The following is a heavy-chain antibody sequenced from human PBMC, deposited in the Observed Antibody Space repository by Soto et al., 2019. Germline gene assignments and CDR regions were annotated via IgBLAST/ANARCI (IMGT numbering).Heavy chain of an antibody. CDR1: GFTFSSYG. V-gene: IGHV3-33*01. CDR2: IWYDGSNK. CDR3: ARGRYYDSSGSMGGAFDI. D-gene: IGHD3-22*01. Sequence: GGSLRLSCAASGFTFSSYGMHWVRQAPGKGLEWVAVIWYDGSNKYYADSVKGRFTISRDNSKNTLYLQMNSLRAEDTAVYYCARGRYYDSSGSMGGAFDIWGQGTMVTVSS. J-gene: IGHJ3*02.